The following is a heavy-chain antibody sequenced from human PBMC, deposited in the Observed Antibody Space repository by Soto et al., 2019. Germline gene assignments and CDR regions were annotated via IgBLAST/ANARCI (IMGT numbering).Heavy chain of an antibody. CDR2: ISSSSSTI. V-gene: IGHV3-48*04. D-gene: IGHD7-27*01. Sequence: GGSLRLSCAASGFTFSSYSMNWVRQAPGKGLEWVSYISSSSSTIYYADSVKGRFTISRDNAKNSLYLQMNSLRAEDTAVYYCARASNWGSQSDWYFDLWGRGTLVTVSS. CDR3: ARASNWGSQSDWYFDL. J-gene: IGHJ2*01. CDR1: GFTFSSYS.